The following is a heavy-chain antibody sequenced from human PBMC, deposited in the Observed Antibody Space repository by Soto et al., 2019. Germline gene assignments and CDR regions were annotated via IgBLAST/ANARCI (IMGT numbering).Heavy chain of an antibody. J-gene: IGHJ4*02. V-gene: IGHV3-33*01. CDR2: IWYDGSNK. CDR1: GFTFSSYG. CDR3: ARSVDTAMVELGYDY. D-gene: IGHD5-18*01. Sequence: GGSLRLSCAASGFTFSSYGMHWVRQAPGKGLEWVAVIWYDGSNKYYADSVKGRFTISRDNSKNTLYLQMNSLRAEDTAVYYCARSVDTAMVELGYDYWGQGTLVTVSS.